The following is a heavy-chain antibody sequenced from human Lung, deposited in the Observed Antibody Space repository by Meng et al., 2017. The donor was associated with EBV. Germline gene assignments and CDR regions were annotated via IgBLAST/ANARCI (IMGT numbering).Heavy chain of an antibody. Sequence: VQVVEAGGGLVQPGGSLGLSCAASGFTFSSYWMHWVRQAPGKGLVWVSRINSDGSSTSYADSVKGRFTISRDNSKNTLYLQMTTPTTEDTAIYYCAKDGPHYFDHWGEGTLVTVSS. CDR1: GFTFSSYW. V-gene: IGHV3-74*01. CDR2: INSDGSST. J-gene: IGHJ4*02. CDR3: AKDGPHYFDH.